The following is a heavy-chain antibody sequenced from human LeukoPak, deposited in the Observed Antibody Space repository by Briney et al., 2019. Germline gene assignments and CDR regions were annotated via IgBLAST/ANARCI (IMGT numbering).Heavy chain of an antibody. J-gene: IGHJ4*02. CDR1: GFTFSGYW. V-gene: IGHV3-7*01. D-gene: IGHD7-27*01. CDR2: IRDDGGLK. Sequence: GGSLRLSCTVSGFTFSGYWMSWVRQAPGKGLEWVANIRDDGGLKNYVDSVKGRFTISRDNAKNSVSLQMNSLRAEDTAVYYCARDLPWGYFDYWGQGTLVTVSS. CDR3: ARDLPWGYFDY.